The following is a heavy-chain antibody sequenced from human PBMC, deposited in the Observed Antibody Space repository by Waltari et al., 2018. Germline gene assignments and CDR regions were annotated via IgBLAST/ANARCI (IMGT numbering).Heavy chain of an antibody. V-gene: IGHV4-59*01. D-gene: IGHD6-13*01. CDR3: ARDRAAGGGNWFDP. CDR1: GGSISSYY. CDR2: IYYSGST. J-gene: IGHJ5*02. Sequence: QVQLQESGPGLVKPSETLSLTCTVSGGSISSYYWSWIRPPPGKGLEWIGYIYYSGSTNYNPSLKSRVTISVDTSKNQFSLKLSSVTAADTAVYYCARDRAAGGGNWFDPWGQGTLVTVSS.